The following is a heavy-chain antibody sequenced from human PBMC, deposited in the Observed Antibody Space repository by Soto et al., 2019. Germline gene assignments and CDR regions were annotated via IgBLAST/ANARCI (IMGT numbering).Heavy chain of an antibody. CDR3: ARDSRGVALDY. Sequence: SETLSLTCTVSGVSINSGAYYWSWIRQRPGKGLEWIGYIYYSGSTYYNPSLKSRVTISLDTSKDQFSLKLSSVTAADTAVYYCARDSRGVALDYWGQGSLVTVSS. V-gene: IGHV4-31*03. CDR2: IYYSGST. CDR1: GVSINSGAYY. J-gene: IGHJ4*02. D-gene: IGHD3-10*01.